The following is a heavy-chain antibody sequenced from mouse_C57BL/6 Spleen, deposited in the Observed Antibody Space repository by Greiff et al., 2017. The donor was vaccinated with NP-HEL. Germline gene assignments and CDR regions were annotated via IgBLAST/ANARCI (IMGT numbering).Heavy chain of an antibody. D-gene: IGHD2-13*01. CDR1: GYTFTSYR. CDR3: ARYSDYEWFAY. J-gene: IGHJ3*01. Sequence: VQRVESGAELVKPGASVKMSCKASGYTFTSYRITWVKQRPGQGLEWIGDIYPGSGSTNYNEKFKGKATLTVDTSSSTAYMQLSSLTSEDSAVYYCARYSDYEWFAYWGQGTLVTVSA. CDR2: IYPGSGST. V-gene: IGHV1-55*01.